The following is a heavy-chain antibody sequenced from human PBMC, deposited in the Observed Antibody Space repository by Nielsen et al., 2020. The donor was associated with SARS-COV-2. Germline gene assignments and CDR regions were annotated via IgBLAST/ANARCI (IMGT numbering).Heavy chain of an antibody. CDR2: IKSKTDGGTT. CDR1: GFTFSNAW. D-gene: IGHD1-26*01. Sequence: GESLKISCAASGFTFSNAWMSWVRQAPGKGLEWVGRIKSKTDGGTTDYAAPVKGRFTISRDDSKNTLYLQMNSLKTEDTAVYYCTTESYGSDYYYGIDVWGQGTTVTVSS. CDR3: TTESYGSDYYYGIDV. V-gene: IGHV3-15*01. J-gene: IGHJ6*02.